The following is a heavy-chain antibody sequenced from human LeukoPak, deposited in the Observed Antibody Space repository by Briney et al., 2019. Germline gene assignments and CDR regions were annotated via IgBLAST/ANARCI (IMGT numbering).Heavy chain of an antibody. Sequence: PGGSLRLSCAASGFTFSSYGMHWVRQAPGEGLEWVAVIWYDGSNKCYADSVKGRFTISRDNSKNTLYLQMNSLRAEDTAVYYCAGDYGEYYYGMDVWGQGTTVTVSS. D-gene: IGHD4-17*01. CDR1: GFTFSSYG. CDR2: IWYDGSNK. J-gene: IGHJ6*02. V-gene: IGHV3-33*01. CDR3: AGDYGEYYYGMDV.